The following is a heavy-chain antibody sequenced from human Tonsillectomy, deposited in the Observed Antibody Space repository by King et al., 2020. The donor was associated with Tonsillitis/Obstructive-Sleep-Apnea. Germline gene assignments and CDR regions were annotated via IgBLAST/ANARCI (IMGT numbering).Heavy chain of an antibody. CDR1: GFTFSNAW. J-gene: IGHJ6*03. Sequence: VQLVESGGGLVKPGGSLRLSCAASGFTFSNAWMSWVRQAPGKGLEWVGRIKSKTDGGATDYAAPVKGRFTISIDDSKNTLYLQMNSLKTEDTAVYYCTTDYPQPYCSSTSCYFDYMDVWGKGTTVTVSS. D-gene: IGHD2-2*01. V-gene: IGHV3-15*01. CDR3: TTDYPQPYCSSTSCYFDYMDV. CDR2: IKSKTDGGAT.